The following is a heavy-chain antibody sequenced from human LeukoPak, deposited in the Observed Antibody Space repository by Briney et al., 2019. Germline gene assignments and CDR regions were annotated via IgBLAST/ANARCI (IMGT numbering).Heavy chain of an antibody. CDR3: ARAAYYYDSSGYYLFDAFDI. CDR1: GFTFSSYE. J-gene: IGHJ3*02. D-gene: IGHD3-22*01. Sequence: GGSLRLSCAASGFTFSSYEMNWVRQAPGKGLEWVSYISSSGSTIYYADSVKGRFTISRDNAKNSLYLQMNSLRAEDTAVYYCARAAYYYDSSGYYLFDAFDIWGQGTMVTVSS. CDR2: ISSSGSTI. V-gene: IGHV3-48*03.